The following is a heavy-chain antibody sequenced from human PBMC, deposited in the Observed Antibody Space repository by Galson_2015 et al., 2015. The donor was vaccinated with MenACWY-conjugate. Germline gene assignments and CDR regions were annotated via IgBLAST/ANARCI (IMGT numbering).Heavy chain of an antibody. Sequence: SLRLSCAASGFTFNNYWMSWVRQAPGKGPEWVANINQGGSDKYYVDSVKGRFTISRDNSKNSLHLQMNSLRAEDTAVYYCAQDRALYYFGSGSSIFDYWGQGTLVTVSS. V-gene: IGHV3-7*03. CDR2: INQGGSDK. CDR3: AQDRALYYFGSGSSIFDY. J-gene: IGHJ4*02. D-gene: IGHD3-10*01. CDR1: GFTFNNYW.